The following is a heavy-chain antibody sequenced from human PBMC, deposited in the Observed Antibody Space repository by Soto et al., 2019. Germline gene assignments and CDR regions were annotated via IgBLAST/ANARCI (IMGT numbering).Heavy chain of an antibody. CDR3: ARDLVNLVPHYYFDMDV. Sequence: GASVKVSCKASGYTFTRYGFSWVRQAPGQRFEWMGWINAGNGNTKYSQKFLGRVTITRDTSASTAHMELSSLRSEDTAVYYCARDLVNLVPHYYFDMDVWGQGTTVTVSS. CDR1: GYTFTRYG. D-gene: IGHD3-22*01. V-gene: IGHV1-3*01. J-gene: IGHJ6*02. CDR2: INAGNGNT.